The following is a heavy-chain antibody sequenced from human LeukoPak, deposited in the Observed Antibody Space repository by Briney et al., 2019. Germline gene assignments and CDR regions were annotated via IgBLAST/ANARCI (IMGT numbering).Heavy chain of an antibody. Sequence: SETLSLTCTVSGGSISGYYWSWIRQPPGKGLEWIGSIYHSGSTYYNPSLKSRVTISVDTSKNQFSLKLSSVTAADTAVYYCARDDRAAAGDYYYYGMDVWGQGTTVTVSS. CDR1: GGSISGYY. J-gene: IGHJ6*02. D-gene: IGHD6-13*01. CDR2: IYHSGST. V-gene: IGHV4-38-2*02. CDR3: ARDDRAAAGDYYYYGMDV.